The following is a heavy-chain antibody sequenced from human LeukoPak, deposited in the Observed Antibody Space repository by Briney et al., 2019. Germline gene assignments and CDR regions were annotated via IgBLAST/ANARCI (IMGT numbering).Heavy chain of an antibody. J-gene: IGHJ4*02. CDR2: VSESGGST. CDR3: ARSGLNRFDY. Sequence: GGSLRLSCVGSGFTFSTYAMGWVRQVPGKGLEWVSSVSESGGSTYYADSVKGRFTISRDNSKNTLYLQMNSLRAEDTAAYYCARSGLNRFDYWGQGTLVTVSS. V-gene: IGHV3-23*01. D-gene: IGHD2-15*01. CDR1: GFTFSTYA.